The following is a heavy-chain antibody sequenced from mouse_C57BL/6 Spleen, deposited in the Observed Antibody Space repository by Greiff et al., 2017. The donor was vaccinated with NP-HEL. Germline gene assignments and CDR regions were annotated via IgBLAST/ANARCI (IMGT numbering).Heavy chain of an antibody. CDR3: ARGGTYDDYDGFAY. D-gene: IGHD2-4*01. CDR2: IYPSDSET. V-gene: IGHV1-61*01. CDR1: GYTFTSYW. J-gene: IGHJ3*01. Sequence: QVQLKESGAELVRPGSSVKLSCKASGYTFTSYWMDWVKQRPGQGLEWIGKIYPSDSETHYNQKFKDKATLTVDKSSSTAYMQLSSLTSEDSAVYYCARGGTYDDYDGFAYWGQGTLVTVSA.